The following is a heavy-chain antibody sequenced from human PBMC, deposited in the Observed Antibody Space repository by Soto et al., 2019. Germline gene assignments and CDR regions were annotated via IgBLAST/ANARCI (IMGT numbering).Heavy chain of an antibody. CDR3: AKDATVFGVVNGPHYYYYGMDV. J-gene: IGHJ6*02. D-gene: IGHD3-3*01. CDR1: GFTFDDYT. V-gene: IGHV3-43*01. CDR2: ISWDGGST. Sequence: GGSLRLSCAASGFTFDDYTMHWVRQAPGKGLEWVSLISWDGGSTYYADSVKGRFTISRDNSKNSLYLQMNSLRTEDTALYYCAKDATVFGVVNGPHYYYYGMDVWGQGTTVTVSS.